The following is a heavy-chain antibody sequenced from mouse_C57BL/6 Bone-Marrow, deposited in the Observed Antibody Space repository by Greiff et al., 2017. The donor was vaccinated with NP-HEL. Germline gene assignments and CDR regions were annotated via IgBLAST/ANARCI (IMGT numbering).Heavy chain of an antibody. V-gene: IGHV1-81*01. CDR2: IYPRSGNT. J-gene: IGHJ3*01. Sequence: VQLVESGAELVRPGASVKLSCKASGYTFTSYGISWVKQRTGQGLEWIGEIYPRSGNTYYNEKFKGKATLTADKSSSTAYMELRSLTSEDSAVYFCARYNWGTFAYWGQGTLVTVSA. CDR1: GYTFTSYG. D-gene: IGHD4-1*02. CDR3: ARYNWGTFAY.